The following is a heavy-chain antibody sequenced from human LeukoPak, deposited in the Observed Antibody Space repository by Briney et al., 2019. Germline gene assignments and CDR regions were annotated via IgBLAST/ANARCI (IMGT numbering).Heavy chain of an antibody. CDR1: GGTFSSYA. J-gene: IGHJ4*02. CDR3: AREFYDHVWGSYRLNYFDN. CDR2: IIPILGIV. Sequence: ASVKVSCKASGGTFSSYAISWVRQAPGQGLEWMGRIIPILGIVNYAQKFQGRVTIKADKSTTTADMELSSLRSEDTAVYYCAREFYDHVWGSYRLNYFDNWGQGTLVTVSS. V-gene: IGHV1-69*04. D-gene: IGHD3-16*02.